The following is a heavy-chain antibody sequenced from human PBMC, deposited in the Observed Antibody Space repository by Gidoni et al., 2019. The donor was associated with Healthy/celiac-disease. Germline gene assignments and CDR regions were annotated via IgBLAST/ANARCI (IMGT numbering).Heavy chain of an antibody. CDR3: AKEAYCSSTSCYPYYYGMDV. CDR2: MSGSGGST. J-gene: IGHJ6*02. Sequence: EVQLLESGGGLVQPGGSLRLSCAASGFTFSRYVLGWVLQAPGKGLEWVAAMSGSGGSTYYADSVKGRFTISRDNSKNTLYLQMNSLRAEDTAVYYCAKEAYCSSTSCYPYYYGMDVWGQGTTVTVSS. D-gene: IGHD2-2*01. V-gene: IGHV3-23*01. CDR1: GFTFSRYV.